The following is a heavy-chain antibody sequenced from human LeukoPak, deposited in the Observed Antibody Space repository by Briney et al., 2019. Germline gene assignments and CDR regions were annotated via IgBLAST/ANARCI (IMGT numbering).Heavy chain of an antibody. CDR2: MKQDGSEK. CDR3: GGGCSSTSCYPHGFDY. D-gene: IGHD2-2*01. Sequence: PPGGSLRLSCAASGFTFSSYWMSWVRQAPGKGLEWVANMKQDGSEKYYVDSVKGRFTISRDNAKNSLYLQMNSLRAEDTAVYYCGGGCSSTSCYPHGFDYWGQGTLVTVSS. CDR1: GFTFSSYW. J-gene: IGHJ4*02. V-gene: IGHV3-7*01.